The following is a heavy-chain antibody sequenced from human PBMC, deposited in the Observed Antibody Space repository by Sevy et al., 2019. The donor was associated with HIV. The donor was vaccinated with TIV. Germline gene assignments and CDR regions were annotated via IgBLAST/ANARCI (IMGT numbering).Heavy chain of an antibody. CDR1: GYTFTSYD. Sequence: ASVKVSCKASGYTFTSYDINWVRQATGQGLEWMGWMSPKSGKTVYAQRFQGRVTMTRNTSISTAYMEVSSLRSEDTAVYYCARLSGGYWGQGTLVTVSS. V-gene: IGHV1-8*01. J-gene: IGHJ4*02. D-gene: IGHD3-10*01. CDR3: ARLSGGY. CDR2: MSPKSGKT.